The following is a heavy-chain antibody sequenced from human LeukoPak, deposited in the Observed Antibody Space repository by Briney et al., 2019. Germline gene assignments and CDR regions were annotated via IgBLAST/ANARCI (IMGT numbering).Heavy chain of an antibody. CDR3: TRGPDDLLHGRAFDF. J-gene: IGHJ3*01. V-gene: IGHV6-1*01. CDR2: TFYRSKWLN. D-gene: IGHD3-3*01. CDR1: GDIISSNSAA. Sequence: SQTLSLTCAISGDIISSNSAAWNWIRLSPSRGLEWLGRTFYRSKWLNDYAPSVKGRITINPDTSKNQFSLQLKSVTPEDTALYYCTRGPDDLLHGRAFDFWGQGTMVAVSS.